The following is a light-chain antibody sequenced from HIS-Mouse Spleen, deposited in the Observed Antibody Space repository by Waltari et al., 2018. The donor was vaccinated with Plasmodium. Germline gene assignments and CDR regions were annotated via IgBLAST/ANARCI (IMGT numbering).Light chain of an antibody. V-gene: IGKV3-11*01. CDR2: GAS. Sequence: EIVMTQSPATLSVSPGERATLSCRASQSVSSNLAWYQQKPGQAPGLLIYGASNRATGIAARFSGSGSGTDFTLTISSLEPEDLAVYYCQQRSNWPPYTFGQGTKLEIK. CDR1: QSVSSN. J-gene: IGKJ2*01. CDR3: QQRSNWPPYT.